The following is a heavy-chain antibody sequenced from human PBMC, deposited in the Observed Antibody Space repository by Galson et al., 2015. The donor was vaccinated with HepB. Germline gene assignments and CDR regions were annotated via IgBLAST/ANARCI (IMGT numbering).Heavy chain of an antibody. J-gene: IGHJ4*02. CDR2: INHSGST. V-gene: IGHV4-34*01. D-gene: IGHD5-18*01. CDR3: ARGLEVDTAMVNDY. Sequence: ETLSLTCAVYGGSFSGYYWSWIRQPPGKGLEWIGEINHSGSTNYNPSLKSRVTISVDTSKNQFTLKLSSVTAADTAVYYCARGLEVDTAMVNDYWGQGTLVTVSS. CDR1: GGSFSGYY.